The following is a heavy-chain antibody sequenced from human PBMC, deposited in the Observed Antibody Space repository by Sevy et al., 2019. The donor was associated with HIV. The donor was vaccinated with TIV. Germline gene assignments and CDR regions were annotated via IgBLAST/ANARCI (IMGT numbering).Heavy chain of an antibody. CDR3: GKGGGGHYDPDEIGYYFYYYNMDV. CDR1: GFSFDSYG. Sequence: GGSLRLSCAVSGFSFDSYGMTWVRQAPGKGLEWVSGISGSGTRTYCADSVKGRFIISRDNSKNTLYLQMNSLRSEDTAIYYWGKGGGGHYDPDEIGYYFYYYNMDVWGKGTTVTVSS. V-gene: IGHV3-23*01. J-gene: IGHJ6*03. CDR2: ISGSGTRT. D-gene: IGHD3-22*01.